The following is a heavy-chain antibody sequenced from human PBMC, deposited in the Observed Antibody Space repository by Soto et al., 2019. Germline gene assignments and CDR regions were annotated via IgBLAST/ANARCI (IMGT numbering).Heavy chain of an antibody. J-gene: IGHJ4*02. CDR2: ITWNSGNL. Sequence: PGGSLRLSCAASGFNFDDYAMHWVRQTPGKGLEWVSGITWNSGNLDYADAVKGRFTISRDNTKTSLYLQMNDLRPEDTALYYCAKDHLGGAMPVPFFDSRGRGTVVTVSS. V-gene: IGHV3-9*01. CDR1: GFNFDDYA. D-gene: IGHD3-16*01. CDR3: AKDHLGGAMPVPFFDS.